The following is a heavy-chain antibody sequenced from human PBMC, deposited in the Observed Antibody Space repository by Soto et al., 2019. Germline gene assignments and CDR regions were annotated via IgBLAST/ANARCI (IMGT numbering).Heavy chain of an antibody. CDR2: ISSSSSNI. Sequence: EVQLAESGGGLVQPGASLRLSCAASGFTLSSYAMNWVRQAPGKGLEWVSYISSSSSNIQYAGSVKGRFTISRDNAKNSLSLQMNSLRDDDTAVYFCARDCTLGNRWCRWFDPWGQGTLVTVSS. D-gene: IGHD2-8*02. CDR3: ARDCTLGNRWCRWFDP. CDR1: GFTLSSYA. J-gene: IGHJ5*02. V-gene: IGHV3-48*02.